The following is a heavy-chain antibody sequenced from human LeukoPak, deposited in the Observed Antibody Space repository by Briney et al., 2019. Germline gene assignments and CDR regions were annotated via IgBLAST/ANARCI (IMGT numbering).Heavy chain of an antibody. CDR3: ARGVGAYYMDV. Sequence: PSETQSLTCTVSGASISSGSNSWGWIRQPAGKGLEWIGRINTSGTTNYNPSLKSRVTMSIDTSKNQFSLKLSSVTAADTAVYYCARGVGAYYMDVWGKGTTVTISS. D-gene: IGHD1-26*01. CDR2: INTSGTT. V-gene: IGHV4-61*02. CDR1: GASISSGSNS. J-gene: IGHJ6*03.